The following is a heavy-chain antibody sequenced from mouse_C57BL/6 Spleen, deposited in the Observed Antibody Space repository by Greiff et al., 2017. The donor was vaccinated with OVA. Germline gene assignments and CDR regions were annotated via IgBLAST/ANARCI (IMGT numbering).Heavy chain of an antibody. CDR3: ARRDKLGPFAY. V-gene: IGHV1-61*01. J-gene: IGHJ3*01. D-gene: IGHD4-1*01. CDR1: GYTFTSYW. Sequence: VQLQQPGAELVRPGSSVKLSCKASGYTFTSYWMDWVKQRPGQGLEWIGNIYPSDSETHYNQKFKDKATLTVDKSSSTAYMQLSSLTSEDSAVDCCARRDKLGPFAYWGQGTLVTVSA. CDR2: IYPSDSET.